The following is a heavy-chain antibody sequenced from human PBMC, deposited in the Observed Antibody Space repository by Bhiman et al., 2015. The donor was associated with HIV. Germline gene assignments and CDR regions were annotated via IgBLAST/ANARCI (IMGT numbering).Heavy chain of an antibody. CDR1: GFTFSIYW. Sequence: EEQLVISGGGLVQPGGSLRLSCAASGFTFSIYWMTWVRQAPGKGLEWVANIKQDGSEKHYVDSVKGRFTISRDNAKNSVYLQMNSLRAEDTAVYYCARDESHRRYALTVLDIWGQGTSGHRLF. CDR2: IKQDGSEK. J-gene: IGHJ3*02. D-gene: IGHD1-14*01. V-gene: IGHV3-7*05. CDR3: ARDESHRRYALTVLDI.